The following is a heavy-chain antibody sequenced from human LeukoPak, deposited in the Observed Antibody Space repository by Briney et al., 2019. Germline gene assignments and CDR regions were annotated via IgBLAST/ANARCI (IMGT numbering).Heavy chain of an antibody. CDR3: ARGGKLLYSGSYLGHDAFDI. J-gene: IGHJ3*02. D-gene: IGHD1-26*01. Sequence: SETLSLTCTVSGGSISSGGYYWSWIRQHPGKGLEWIGYIYYSGSTYYNPSLKSRVTISVDTSKNQFSLKLSSVTAADTAVYYCARGGKLLYSGSYLGHDAFDIWGQGTMVTVSS. V-gene: IGHV4-31*03. CDR2: IYYSGST. CDR1: GGSISSGGYY.